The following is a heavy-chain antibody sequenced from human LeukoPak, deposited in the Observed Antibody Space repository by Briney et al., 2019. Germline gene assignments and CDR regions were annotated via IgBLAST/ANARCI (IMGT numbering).Heavy chain of an antibody. J-gene: IGHJ4*02. CDR1: GFNFNIYW. D-gene: IGHD6-25*01. CDR2: INPDGRET. Sequence: RPGGSLILSCAATGFNFNIYWMLWVRQAPGKGLEWVANINPDGRETYYVDSVKGRFTISRDNAKNSLYLQMNSLRAEDTALYYCARGSSGSFDYWGQGTLVTVSS. V-gene: IGHV3-7*04. CDR3: ARGSSGSFDY.